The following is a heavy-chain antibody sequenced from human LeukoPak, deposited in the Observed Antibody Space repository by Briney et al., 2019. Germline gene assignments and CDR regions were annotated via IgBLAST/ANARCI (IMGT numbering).Heavy chain of an antibody. V-gene: IGHV1-24*01. J-gene: IGHJ5*02. CDR3: ATIRLRFLVWLLNS. Sequence: ASVKVSCKVSGYTLTESSMHWVRQAPGKGREWMGGFDPEDGETIYAQKFQGRVTMTEDTSTDTAYMELSSLRSEDTAVYYCATIRLRFLVWLLNSWGQGTLVTVSS. CDR2: FDPEDGET. CDR1: GYTLTESS. D-gene: IGHD3-3*01.